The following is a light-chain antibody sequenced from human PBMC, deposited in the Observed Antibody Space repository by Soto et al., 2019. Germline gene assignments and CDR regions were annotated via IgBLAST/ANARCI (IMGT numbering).Light chain of an antibody. CDR1: QSVSSN. Sequence: EIVMTQSPATLSVSPGERATLSCRASQSVSSNLAWYQQKPGQAPRLLMYGASTRAPGIPGRFSGSGSGTEFSLTIFSLRSEDFAVYYCQQYNNWPRTFGQGTKVEV. CDR3: QQYNNWPRT. J-gene: IGKJ1*01. CDR2: GAS. V-gene: IGKV3-15*01.